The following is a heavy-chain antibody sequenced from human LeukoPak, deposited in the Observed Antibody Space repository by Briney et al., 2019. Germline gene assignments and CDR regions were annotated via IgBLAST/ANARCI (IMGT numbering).Heavy chain of an antibody. J-gene: IGHJ4*01. D-gene: IGHD2-2*01. Sequence: GGSLRLSCAASRFTFTDYRMSWVRQVPGKGLEWVANIKRDGSEKYYVDSVKGRFTISRDNAKNSLYLQMNSLRAEDTAMYYCARDTRGESDYWGHGTLVTVSS. V-gene: IGHV3-7*01. CDR3: ARDTRGESDY. CDR1: RFTFTDYR. CDR2: IKRDGSEK.